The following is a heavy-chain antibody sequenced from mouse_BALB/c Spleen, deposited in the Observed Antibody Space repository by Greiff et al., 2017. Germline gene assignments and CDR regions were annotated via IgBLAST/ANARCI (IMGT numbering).Heavy chain of an antibody. CDR3: ARYDYDGRPYAMDY. D-gene: IGHD2-4*01. J-gene: IGHJ4*01. CDR1: GFNIKDTY. Sequence: EVKLQQSGAELVKPGASVKLSCTASGFNIKDTYMHWVKQRPEQGLEWIGRIDPANGNTKYDPKFQGKATITADTSSNTAYLQLSSLTSEDTAVYYCARYDYDGRPYAMDYWGQGTSVTVSS. V-gene: IGHV14-3*02. CDR2: IDPANGNT.